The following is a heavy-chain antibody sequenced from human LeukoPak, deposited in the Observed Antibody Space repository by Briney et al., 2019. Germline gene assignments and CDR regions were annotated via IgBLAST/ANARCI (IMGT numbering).Heavy chain of an antibody. CDR1: GFTYSSYW. CDR3: ARDRKSSFDY. J-gene: IGHJ4*02. Sequence: GGSLRLSCAATGFTYSSYWIHWVRQAPGKGLVWVSRINSDGANTIYADSVKGRFTISRDNAKNTVYLQMNSLRDEDTAVYYCARDRKSSFDYWGQGNLVTVSS. CDR2: INSDGANT. V-gene: IGHV3-74*01.